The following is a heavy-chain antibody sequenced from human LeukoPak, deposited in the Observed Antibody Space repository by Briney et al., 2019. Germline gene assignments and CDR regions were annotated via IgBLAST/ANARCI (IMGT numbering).Heavy chain of an antibody. CDR2: FDPEDVET. J-gene: IGHJ6*02. Sequence: ASVKVSCKVSGYTLTELSMHWVRQAPGKGLEWMGGFDPEDVETIYAQKFQGRVTMTEDPSTDTAYMELSSLRSEDTAVYYCATEIMATINNCFYYAMDVLGQGTTVTVSS. CDR3: ATEIMATINNCFYYAMDV. V-gene: IGHV1-24*01. D-gene: IGHD5-24*01. CDR1: GYTLTELS.